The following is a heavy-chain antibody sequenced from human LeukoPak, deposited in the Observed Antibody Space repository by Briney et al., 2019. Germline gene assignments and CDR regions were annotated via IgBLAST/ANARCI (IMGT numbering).Heavy chain of an antibody. CDR2: IYYSGTT. Sequence: SETLSLTCTVSGGSISSGSYSWGWIRQPPGEGREWIGNIYYSGTTYYNPSLKSRVTMSVDTCKNQMTLKLNSVTAADTAVYYGSRQVIDTAMDYWGQGTLVTVSS. V-gene: IGHV4-39*01. CDR1: GGSISSGSYS. D-gene: IGHD5-18*01. J-gene: IGHJ4*02. CDR3: SRQVIDTAMDY.